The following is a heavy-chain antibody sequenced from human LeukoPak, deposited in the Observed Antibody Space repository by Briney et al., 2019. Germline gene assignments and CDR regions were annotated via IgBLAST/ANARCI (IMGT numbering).Heavy chain of an antibody. CDR2: IYYSGST. J-gene: IGHJ4*02. CDR1: GGSISSGGYY. D-gene: IGHD5-18*01. CDR3: ARGAVGYSYGSLWY. V-gene: IGHV4-31*03. Sequence: SQTLSLTCTVSGGSISSGGYYWSWIRQHPGKGLEWIGYIYYSGSTNYNPSLKSRVTISVDKSKNQFSLKLSSVTAADTAVYYCARGAVGYSYGSLWYWGQGTLVTVSS.